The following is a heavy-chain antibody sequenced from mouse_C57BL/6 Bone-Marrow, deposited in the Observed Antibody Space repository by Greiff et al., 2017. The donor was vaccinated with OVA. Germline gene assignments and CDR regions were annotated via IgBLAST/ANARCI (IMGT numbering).Heavy chain of an antibody. CDR2: IYYSGTI. Sequence: EVKLQESGPGLVKPSQTVFLTCTVTGISITTGNYRWSWIRQFPGNKLEWIGYIYYSGTITYNPSLTSRTTITRDTPKNQFFLEMNSLTAEDTATYYCARENPVRARYYFDYWGQGTTLTVSS. CDR1: GISITTGNYR. D-gene: IGHD3-1*01. J-gene: IGHJ2*01. V-gene: IGHV3-5*01. CDR3: ARENPVRARYYFDY.